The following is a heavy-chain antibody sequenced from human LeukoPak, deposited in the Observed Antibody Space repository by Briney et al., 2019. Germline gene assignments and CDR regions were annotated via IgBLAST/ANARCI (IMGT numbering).Heavy chain of an antibody. CDR3: ASPSGFLRNTYAH. CDR1: GYTVTDYY. D-gene: IGHD3-10*01. V-gene: IGHV1-2*02. Sequence: GASVKVSCKASGYTVTDYYMHWVRQAPGQGLEWMGWIHSTSGGTNYAQNFQGRVTMTRDTSISTAYMELTSLTSDDTAVYYCASPSGFLRNTYAHWGQGTLVTVSS. J-gene: IGHJ4*02. CDR2: IHSTSGGT.